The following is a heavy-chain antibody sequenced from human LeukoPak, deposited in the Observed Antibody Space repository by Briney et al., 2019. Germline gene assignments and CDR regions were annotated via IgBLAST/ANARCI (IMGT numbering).Heavy chain of an antibody. CDR2: IYYRGST. CDR3: ARQSYGDYFDY. V-gene: IGHV4-59*08. CDR1: GGSIRSYY. J-gene: IGHJ4*02. D-gene: IGHD4-17*01. Sequence: PSETLSLTCTVSGGSIRSYYWSWIRQPPGKGLEWIGYIYYRGSTSYNPSLKSRATILVDTSKNQFSLKLSSVTAADTAVYYCARQSYGDYFDYWGQGTLVTVSS.